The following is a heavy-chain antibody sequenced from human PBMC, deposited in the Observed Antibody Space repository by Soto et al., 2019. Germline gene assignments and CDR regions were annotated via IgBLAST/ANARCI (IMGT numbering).Heavy chain of an antibody. V-gene: IGHV1-18*04. CDR1: GYTFTSYG. J-gene: IGHJ5*02. D-gene: IGHD6-6*01. CDR2: ISAYNGNT. Sequence: ASVKLSCKASGYTFTSYGIIWLRQAPGQGLEWMGWISAYNGNTNYAQKLQGRVTMTTDTSTSTAYMELRSLRSDDTAVYYCAREPYSSSGNWFDPWGQGTLVTVSS. CDR3: AREPYSSSGNWFDP.